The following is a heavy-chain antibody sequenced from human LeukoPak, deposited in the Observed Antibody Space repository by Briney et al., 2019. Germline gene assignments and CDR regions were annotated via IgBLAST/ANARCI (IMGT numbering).Heavy chain of an antibody. CDR3: ARPKRGATMAFDI. D-gene: IGHD1-26*01. CDR2: IYTSGST. V-gene: IGHV4-61*02. Sequence: SQTLSLTCTVSGGSISSGSYYWSWIRQPAGKGLEWIGRIYTSGSTNYNPSLKSRVTISVDASKNQFSLKLSSVTAADTAVYYCARPKRGATMAFDIWGQGTMVTVSS. J-gene: IGHJ3*02. CDR1: GGSISSGSYY.